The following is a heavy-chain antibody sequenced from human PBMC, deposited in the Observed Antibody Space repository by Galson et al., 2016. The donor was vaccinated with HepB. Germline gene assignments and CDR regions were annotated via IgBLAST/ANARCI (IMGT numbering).Heavy chain of an antibody. CDR2: IYHSGIT. D-gene: IGHD3-22*01. CDR3: AGDTYFYDGSGLDY. V-gene: IGHV4-39*01. Sequence: TLSLTCTVSGGSITSGNYYWAWIRQPPGKGLEWIGTIYHSGITYYNPSLKSRVTVSVDTSKNQFSLKMNSVTAAETAVYYCAGDTYFYDGSGLDYWGQGTLVTVSS. CDR1: GGSITSGNYY. J-gene: IGHJ4*02.